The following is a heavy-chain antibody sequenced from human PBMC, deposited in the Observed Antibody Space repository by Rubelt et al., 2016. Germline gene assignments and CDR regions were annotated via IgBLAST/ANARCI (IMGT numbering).Heavy chain of an antibody. CDR3: ARVGDSGGGYGYTGLYYFDY. V-gene: IGHV4-59*01. CDR1: GGSISGYF. D-gene: IGHD5-18*01. Sequence: TVSGGSISGYFWSWIRQPPGKGLEWIGYIYYSGSTNYNSSLKSRVTISVDTSQRQFSLNLSSVTAADTAVYYCARVGDSGGGYGYTGLYYFDYWGQGTLVTVSS. J-gene: IGHJ4*02. CDR2: IYYSGST.